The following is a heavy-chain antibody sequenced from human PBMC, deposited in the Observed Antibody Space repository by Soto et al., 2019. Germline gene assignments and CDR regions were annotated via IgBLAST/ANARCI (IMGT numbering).Heavy chain of an antibody. CDR1: GYSFTSYW. CDR2: IDPSASYT. D-gene: IGHD4-17*01. Sequence: EVQLVQSGAEVKKPGESLRISCKGSGYSFTSYWISWVRQMPGKGLEWMGRIDPSASYTNYSPSFQGHVTLSADKSISTAYRQWSSLKASDTAMYYCARHKFGDPNLTGDYWGQGTLVTVSS. V-gene: IGHV5-10-1*01. J-gene: IGHJ4*02. CDR3: ARHKFGDPNLTGDY.